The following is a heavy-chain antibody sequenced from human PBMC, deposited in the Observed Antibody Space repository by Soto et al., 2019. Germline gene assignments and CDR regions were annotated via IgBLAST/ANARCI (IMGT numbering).Heavy chain of an antibody. V-gene: IGHV5-51*01. CDR3: ARRGVLNYYYYYGMDV. CDR1: GYSFTSYW. CDR2: IYPGDSDT. J-gene: IGHJ6*02. Sequence: GQSLKISCKGSGYSFTSYWIGWVRQMPGKGLEWMGIIYPGDSDTRYSPSFQGQVTISADKSISTAYLQWSSLKASDTAMYYCARRGVLNYYYYYGMDVWGQGTTVTVS. D-gene: IGHD3-9*01.